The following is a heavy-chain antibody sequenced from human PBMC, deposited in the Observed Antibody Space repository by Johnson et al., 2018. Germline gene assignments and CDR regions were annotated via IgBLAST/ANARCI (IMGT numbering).Heavy chain of an antibody. CDR2: MSNDGLNK. CDR3: AKDPERWLQFVASH. V-gene: IGHV3-30*18. Sequence: QVQLVESGGGVVQPGRSLRLSCAASGFTFSGYGMHWVRQAPGKGLEWVAVMSNDGLNKYYADFVKGRFTISRDNSKDTLYLQMNSLRVEDTAVYYWAKDPERWLQFVASHWGQGTLVTVSS. CDR1: GFTFSGYG. D-gene: IGHD5-24*01. J-gene: IGHJ4*02.